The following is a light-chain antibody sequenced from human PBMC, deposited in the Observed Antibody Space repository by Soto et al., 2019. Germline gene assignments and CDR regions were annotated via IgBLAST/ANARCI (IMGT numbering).Light chain of an antibody. Sequence: DIQMTQSPSTLSASVGDIVTITCRASQSISSWLAWYQQKPGKAPKLLIYDASNLEGGVPSRFSGTGSGTEFTLTISSLQPEDFATYYCQQYNTYSQTFGQGTKVDIK. CDR1: QSISSW. CDR2: DAS. V-gene: IGKV1-5*01. CDR3: QQYNTYSQT. J-gene: IGKJ1*01.